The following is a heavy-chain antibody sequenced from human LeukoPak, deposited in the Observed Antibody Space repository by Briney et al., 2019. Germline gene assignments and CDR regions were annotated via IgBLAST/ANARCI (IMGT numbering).Heavy chain of an antibody. CDR3: ARDWKYCSGGSCYLPDF. D-gene: IGHD2-15*01. CDR2: ISSSSSYI. J-gene: IGHJ4*02. V-gene: IGHV3-21*04. CDR1: GFTFSSYS. Sequence: PGGSLRLSCAASGFTFSSYSMNWVRQAPGKGLEWVSSISSSSSYIDYADSVKGRFTISRDNAKNSVYLRMNSLRAEDTALYYCARDWKYCSGGSCYLPDFWGQGTLVTVSS.